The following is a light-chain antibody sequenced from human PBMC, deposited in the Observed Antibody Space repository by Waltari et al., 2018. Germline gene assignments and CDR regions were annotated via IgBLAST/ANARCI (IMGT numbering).Light chain of an antibody. J-gene: IGKJ2*01. Sequence: EIEMTQSPATLSVSPGERVTLPCRASQSLGNNLAWYPQRPGQAPRLLIYGASTRATDISDRFSGSGSGTDFTLTISALQSEDLAVYYCHQYNHWPTFTFGQGTKLQIE. V-gene: IGKV3-15*01. CDR2: GAS. CDR1: QSLGNN. CDR3: HQYNHWPTFT.